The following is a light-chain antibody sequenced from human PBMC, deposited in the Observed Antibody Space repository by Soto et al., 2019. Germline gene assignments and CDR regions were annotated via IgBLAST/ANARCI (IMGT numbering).Light chain of an antibody. CDR1: QSVSSN. Sequence: EIVMTQSPATLSVSPGERATLSCRASQSVSSNLAWYQQKPGQAPRLLIYGASTRATGIPARFSGSGSGTEFTLTISRLQSEDFVVYYCEQYNKWPTSGQGTKV. V-gene: IGKV3-15*01. CDR2: GAS. CDR3: EQYNKWPT. J-gene: IGKJ1*01.